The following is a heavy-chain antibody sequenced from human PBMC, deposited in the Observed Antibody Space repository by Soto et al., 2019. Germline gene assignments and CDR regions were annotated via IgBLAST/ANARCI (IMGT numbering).Heavy chain of an antibody. CDR1: GFTFSSYA. Sequence: GGSLRLSCAASGFTFSSYAMHWVRQAPGKGLEWVAVISYDGSNKYYADSVKGRFTISRDNSKNTLYLQMNSLRAEDTAVYYCARDLEGPNYYYYYGMDVWGQGTTVTVSS. CDR2: ISYDGSNK. CDR3: ARDLEGPNYYYYYGMDV. V-gene: IGHV3-30-3*01. J-gene: IGHJ6*02.